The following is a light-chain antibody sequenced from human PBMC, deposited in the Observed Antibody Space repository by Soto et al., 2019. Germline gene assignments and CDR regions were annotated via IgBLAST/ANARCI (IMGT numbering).Light chain of an antibody. J-gene: IGKJ5*01. V-gene: IGKV3-11*01. CDR3: QQRSNWPPIT. CDR1: QSVSSY. CDR2: DAS. Sequence: EIVLTQSPATLSLSPGERATLSCRASQSVSSYLAWYQQKPGQAPRLLIYDASNRATGILARFSGSGSGTDFPLTISSLEPEDFAVYYCQQRSNWPPITFGQGTRLEIK.